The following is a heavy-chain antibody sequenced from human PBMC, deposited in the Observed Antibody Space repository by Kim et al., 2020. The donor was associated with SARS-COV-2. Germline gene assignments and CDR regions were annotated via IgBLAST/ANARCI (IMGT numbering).Heavy chain of an antibody. V-gene: IGHV3-23*01. Sequence: GGSLRLSCAASGFTFSIYAMSWVRQAPGKGLEWVSAIPDSGAHTHYIDSVQGRFTISRDNSKSTLYLQMDSLRAEDTAVYYCAKDRGSGSGSYSYLSFDYWGQGTPVTVSS. CDR2: IPDSGAHT. D-gene: IGHD3-10*01. J-gene: IGHJ4*02. CDR3: AKDRGSGSGSYSYLSFDY. CDR1: GFTFSIYA.